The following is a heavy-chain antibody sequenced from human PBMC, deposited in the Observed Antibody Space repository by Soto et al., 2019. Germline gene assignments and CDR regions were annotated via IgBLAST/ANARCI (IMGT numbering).Heavy chain of an antibody. J-gene: IGHJ5*01. Sequence: QVQLQESGPGLVKPSETLSLTCTVSGGSVSSGSYYWSWIRQPPGKGLEWIGYVFYGGSTVYNPPLKSRVTISLDTSKNQFSLKLTSVTAAETAVYYCAREGDGSYYDWVDSWGQGTLVTVSS. V-gene: IGHV4-61*01. CDR1: GGSVSSGSYY. CDR2: VFYGGST. D-gene: IGHD3-3*01. CDR3: AREGDGSYYDWVDS.